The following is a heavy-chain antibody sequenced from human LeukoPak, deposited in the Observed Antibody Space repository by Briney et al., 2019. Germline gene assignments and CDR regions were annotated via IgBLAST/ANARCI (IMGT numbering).Heavy chain of an antibody. CDR3: ARGIAAAGGPLDY. D-gene: IGHD6-13*01. J-gene: IGHJ4*02. Sequence: SVKVSCKASGGTFISYAISWVRQAPGQGLEWMGGIIPIFGTANYAQKFQGRVTITADESTSTAYMELSSLRSEDTAVYYCARGIAAAGGPLDYWGQGTLVTVSS. CDR2: IIPIFGTA. V-gene: IGHV1-69*13. CDR1: GGTFISYA.